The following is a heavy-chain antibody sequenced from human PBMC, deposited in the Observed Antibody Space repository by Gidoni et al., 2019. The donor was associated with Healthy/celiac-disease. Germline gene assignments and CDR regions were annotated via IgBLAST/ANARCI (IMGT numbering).Heavy chain of an antibody. D-gene: IGHD2-15*01. CDR3: ARRPGYCSGGSCYSGYFQH. CDR2: IIPIFGTA. CDR1: GGTFSSYA. V-gene: IGHV1-69*01. J-gene: IGHJ1*01. Sequence: QVQLVQSGAEVKKPGSSVKVSCKASGGTFSSYAISWVRQAPGQGLEWMGGIIPIFGTANYAQKFQGRVTITADESTSTAYMELSSLRSEDTAVYYCARRPGYCSGGSCYSGYFQHWGQGTLVTVSS.